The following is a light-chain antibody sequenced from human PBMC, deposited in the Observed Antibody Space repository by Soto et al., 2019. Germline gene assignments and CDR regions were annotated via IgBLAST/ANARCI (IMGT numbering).Light chain of an antibody. CDR2: DVS. Sequence: QSALTQPASVSGSPGQSITISCTGTSSDVGGYNYVSWYQQYPGKAPKLMIYDVSNRPSGVSNRLSGSKSGNTASLTISGLQAEDEADYYCSSYTTSNTFYVFGTGTKLTVL. CDR1: SSDVGGYNY. CDR3: SSYTTSNTFYV. J-gene: IGLJ1*01. V-gene: IGLV2-14*03.